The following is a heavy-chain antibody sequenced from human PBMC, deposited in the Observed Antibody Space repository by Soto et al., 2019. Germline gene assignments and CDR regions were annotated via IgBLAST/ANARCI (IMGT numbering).Heavy chain of an antibody. D-gene: IGHD5-12*01. V-gene: IGHV5-10-1*01. J-gene: IGHJ6*02. Sequence: EVQLVQSGAEVKKPGESLRISCKGSGYSFTSYWISWVRQMPGKGLEWMGRIDPSDSYTTYSPSFQGYVTISADKSMSTAYLQWSSLKASNTAMYYCARLAMATRRGYYGMDAWGQGTTVAGSS. CDR1: GYSFTSYW. CDR2: IDPSDSYT. CDR3: ARLAMATRRGYYGMDA.